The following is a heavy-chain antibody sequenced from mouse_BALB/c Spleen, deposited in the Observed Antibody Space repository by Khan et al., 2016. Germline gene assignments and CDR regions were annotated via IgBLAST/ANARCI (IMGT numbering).Heavy chain of an antibody. V-gene: IGHV3-2*02. CDR2: ISYSGST. Sequence: EVELVESGPGLVKPSQSLSLTCTVTDYSITSDYAWNWIRQFPGNKLEWMGYISYSGSTSYNPSLKSRISITRDTSKNQFFLQLNSVTTEDTATYYWARAPPRWYFDVWGAGTTVTVSS. CDR3: ARAPPRWYFDV. J-gene: IGHJ1*01. CDR1: DYSITSDYA.